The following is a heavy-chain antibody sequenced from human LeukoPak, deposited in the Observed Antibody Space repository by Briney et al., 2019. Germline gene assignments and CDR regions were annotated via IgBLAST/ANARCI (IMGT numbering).Heavy chain of an antibody. J-gene: IGHJ4*02. V-gene: IGHV3-30*02. CDR3: AEQLPLAVFDGVFDY. D-gene: IGHD3-9*01. Sequence: PGGSLRLSCAASGFTFSSYGMHWVRQAPGKGLEWVAFIRYDGSNKYYADSVKGRFTISRDNSKNTLYLQMNSLRAEDTAVYYCAEQLPLAVFDGVFDYWGQGTLVTVSS. CDR2: IRYDGSNK. CDR1: GFTFSSYG.